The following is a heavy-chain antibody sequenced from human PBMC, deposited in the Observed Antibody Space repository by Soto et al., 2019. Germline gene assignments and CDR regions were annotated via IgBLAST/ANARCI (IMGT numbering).Heavy chain of an antibody. CDR3: ARVVDDFWSGPNFDY. J-gene: IGHJ4*02. Sequence: SETLSLTCTVSGGSISSYYWSWIRQPAGKGLEWIGRIYTSGSTNYNPSLKSRVTMSVDTSKNQFSLKLSSVTAADTAVYYCARVVDDFWSGPNFDYWGQGTLVTVSS. D-gene: IGHD3-3*01. CDR1: GGSISSYY. V-gene: IGHV4-4*07. CDR2: IYTSGST.